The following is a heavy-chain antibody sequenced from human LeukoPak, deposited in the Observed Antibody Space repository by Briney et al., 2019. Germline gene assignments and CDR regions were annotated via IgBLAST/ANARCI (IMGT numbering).Heavy chain of an antibody. J-gene: IGHJ4*02. CDR1: GYTFSSYG. Sequence: GGSLRLSCAASGYTFSSYGMHWVRQAPGKGLEWVAVISYDGSNKYYADSVKGRFTISRDNSKNTLYLQMNSLRAEDTAVYYCAKSIQLWLDYWGQGTLVTVSS. CDR3: AKSIQLWLDY. CDR2: ISYDGSNK. V-gene: IGHV3-30*18. D-gene: IGHD5-18*01.